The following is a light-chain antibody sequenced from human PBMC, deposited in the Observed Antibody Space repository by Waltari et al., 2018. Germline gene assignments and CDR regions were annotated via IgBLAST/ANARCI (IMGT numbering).Light chain of an antibody. CDR1: QRVNPN. CDR2: AAS. V-gene: IGKV3-15*01. CDR3: QQYHKWPPGG. Sequence: VVTQSPATLSVSPGNTVTLSCRASQRVNPNLAWYQQKPGQAPRLLIFAASTRAPGIPSRFGGSGSGTEFTLTITSLQFEDVGVYFCQQYHKWPPGGFGGGTKVEIE. J-gene: IGKJ4*01.